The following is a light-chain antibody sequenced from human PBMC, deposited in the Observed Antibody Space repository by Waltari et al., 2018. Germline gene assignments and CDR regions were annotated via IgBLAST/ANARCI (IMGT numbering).Light chain of an antibody. J-gene: IGLJ7*01. Sequence: QSVLTQPPSVSAAPGPKVTISCPGRSSNIENNYVSWYQQLPGTAPKLLIYENNKRPSGIPDRFSGSKSGTSATLGITGLQTGDEADYYCGTWDTSLSAGVFGGGTQLTVL. CDR1: SSNIENNY. CDR3: GTWDTSLSAGV. CDR2: ENN. V-gene: IGLV1-51*02.